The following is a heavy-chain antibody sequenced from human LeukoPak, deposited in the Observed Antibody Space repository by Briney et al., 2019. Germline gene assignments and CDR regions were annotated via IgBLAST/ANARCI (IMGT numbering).Heavy chain of an antibody. D-gene: IGHD2-2*01. V-gene: IGHV1-69*05. J-gene: IGHJ5*02. Sequence: SVEVSCKASGGTFSSYAISWVRQAPGQGLEWMGGIIPIFGTANYAQKFQGRVTITTDESTSTAYMELSSLRSEDTAVYYCAEGSPYCSSTSCYVWFDPWGQGTLVTVSS. CDR3: AEGSPYCSSTSCYVWFDP. CDR1: GGTFSSYA. CDR2: IIPIFGTA.